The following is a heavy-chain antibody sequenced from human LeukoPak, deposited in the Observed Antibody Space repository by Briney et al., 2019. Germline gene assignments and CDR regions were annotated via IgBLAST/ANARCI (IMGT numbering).Heavy chain of an antibody. J-gene: IGHJ4*02. CDR1: GFSFRTST. CDR2: ITSRGAYL. CDR3: ARGGGSLNF. Sequence: GGSLTLSRAPSGFSFRTSTMNCARQPPGEGLELVSSITSRGAYLFHVDSVQGRFTISRDNANNSLFLQLSSLRAEDTAVYYCARGGGSLNFWGQGILVTVSP. D-gene: IGHD1-26*01. V-gene: IGHV3-21*06.